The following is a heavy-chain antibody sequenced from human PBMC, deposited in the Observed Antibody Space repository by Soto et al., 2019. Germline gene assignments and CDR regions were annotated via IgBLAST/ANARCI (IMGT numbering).Heavy chain of an antibody. V-gene: IGHV4-39*01. CDR3: ARTREVTTGRSCDY. Sequence: QLQLQESGPGLVKPSETLSLTCTVSGGSISSRNYYWGWIRQPPGKGLEWIGTFYYSGSTYYNPSLTSRVTISVDTSKNQFSLKLKSVTAADTAVYYCARTREVTTGRSCDYWGQGTLVTVSS. D-gene: IGHD4-17*01. CDR2: FYYSGST. CDR1: GGSISSRNYY. J-gene: IGHJ4*02.